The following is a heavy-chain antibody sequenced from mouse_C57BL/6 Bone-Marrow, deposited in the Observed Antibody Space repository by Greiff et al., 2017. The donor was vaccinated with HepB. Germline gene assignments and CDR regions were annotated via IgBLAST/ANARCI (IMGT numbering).Heavy chain of an antibody. CDR2: IYPGSGST. V-gene: IGHV1-55*01. CDR3: ARWLLRSDY. D-gene: IGHD2-3*01. CDR1: GYTFTSYW. J-gene: IGHJ2*01. Sequence: QVQLQQSGAELVKPGASVKMSCKASGYTFTSYWITWVKQRPGQGLEWIGDIYPGSGSTNYNEKFKSKATLTVDTSSSTAYMQLSILTSEDSAVYYCARWLLRSDYWGQGTTLTVSS.